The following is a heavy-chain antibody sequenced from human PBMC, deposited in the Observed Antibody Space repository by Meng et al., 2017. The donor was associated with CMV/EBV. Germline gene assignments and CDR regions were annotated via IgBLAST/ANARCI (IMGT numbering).Heavy chain of an antibody. J-gene: IGHJ4*02. CDR1: GFTFSSYS. D-gene: IGHD3-10*01. Sequence: EVQLVESGXXXXXPXXAXXLSCAASGFTFSSYSMNWVRQAPGKGLEWVSSISSSSSYIYYADSVKGRFTISRDNAKNSLYLQMNSLRAEDTAVYYCARDLGTPTLITIDRVYYFDYWGQGTLVTVSS. CDR2: ISSSSSYI. CDR3: ARDLGTPTLITIDRVYYFDY. V-gene: IGHV3-21*01.